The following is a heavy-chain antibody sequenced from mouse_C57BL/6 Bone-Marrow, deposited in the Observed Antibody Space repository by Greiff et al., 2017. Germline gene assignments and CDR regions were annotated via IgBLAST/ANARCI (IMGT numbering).Heavy chain of an antibody. CDR2: IYPRSGNT. D-gene: IGHD2-5*01. V-gene: IGHV1-81*01. J-gene: IGHJ3*01. CDR1: GYTFTSYG. CDR3: ARWGYYSNAGFAY. Sequence: QVQLKQSGAELARPGASVKLSCKASGYTFTSYGISWVKQRTGQGLEWIGEIYPRSGNTYYNEKFKGKATLPADKSSSTAYMELRSLTSEDSAVYFCARWGYYSNAGFAYWGQGTLVTVSA.